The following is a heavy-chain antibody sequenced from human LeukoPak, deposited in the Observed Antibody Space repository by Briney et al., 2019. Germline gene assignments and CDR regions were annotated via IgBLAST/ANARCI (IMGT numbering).Heavy chain of an antibody. V-gene: IGHV5-51*01. CDR3: ARQYYYDSSGYYTTFDY. D-gene: IGHD3-22*01. CDR1: GYIFTSYW. Sequence: KRGESLQISCKGSGYIFTSYWIGWVRQLPGKGLEWMGIVYPGDSDTRYSPSFQGQVTISADKSISTAYLQWSSLKASDTAMYYCARQYYYDSSGYYTTFDYWGQGTLVTVSS. J-gene: IGHJ4*02. CDR2: VYPGDSDT.